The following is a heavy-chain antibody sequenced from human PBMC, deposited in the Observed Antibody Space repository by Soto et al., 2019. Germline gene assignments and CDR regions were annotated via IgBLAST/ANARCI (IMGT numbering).Heavy chain of an antibody. CDR1: GDSISDYC. Sequence: SETLSLTCSVSGDSISDYCWNWIRQPAGKGLEWIGRIYTSGSTNYNPSLKSRVTMSVDTSKNQFSLKLSSVTAADTAVYYCARACSSNSCYDVFDYWGQRTLVTVSS. CDR2: IYTSGST. J-gene: IGHJ4*02. V-gene: IGHV4-4*07. D-gene: IGHD2-2*01. CDR3: ARACSSNSCYDVFDY.